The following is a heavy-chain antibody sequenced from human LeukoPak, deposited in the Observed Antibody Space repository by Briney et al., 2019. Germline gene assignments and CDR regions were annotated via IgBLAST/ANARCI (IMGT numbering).Heavy chain of an antibody. V-gene: IGHV4-59*08. D-gene: IGHD6-13*01. CDR3: ARHDAGNWYPYFDN. Sequence: PSETLSLTCTVSGGSINNYYWSWIRQPPGKGLEWIGCIYSSGSTNYSPSLKSRVTISVDTPKNQFSLKLSSVTAAGTAVYYCARHDAGNWYPYFDNWGQGTLVTVSS. J-gene: IGHJ4*02. CDR1: GGSINNYY. CDR2: IYSSGST.